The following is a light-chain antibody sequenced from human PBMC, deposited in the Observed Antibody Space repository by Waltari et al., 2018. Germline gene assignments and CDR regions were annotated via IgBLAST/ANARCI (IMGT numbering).Light chain of an antibody. V-gene: IGKV2-30*02. J-gene: IGKJ2*01. CDR3: MQGTHWPYT. CDR1: QSLVHSDGNTH. Sequence: DVVMTQSPLSLSVTLGQAASISCKSSQSLVHSDGNTHLNWFQQRPGQSPRRLIYRVSNRDSGVPDRFGGSGSGTDFTLKINKVEAEDVGIYYCMQGTHWPYTFGQGTKLDIK. CDR2: RVS.